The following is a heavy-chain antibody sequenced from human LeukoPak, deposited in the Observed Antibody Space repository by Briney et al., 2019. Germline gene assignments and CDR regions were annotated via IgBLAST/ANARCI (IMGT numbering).Heavy chain of an antibody. CDR2: ISSSSSYI. V-gene: IGHV3-21*01. CDR1: GFTFSSYS. D-gene: IGHD3-16*02. Sequence: GGSLRLSCAASGFTFSSYSMNWVRQAPGKGLEWVSSISSSSSYIYYADSVKGRFTISRDNAKNSLYLQMNSLRAEDTAVYYCARTSWGSYRYYYFDYWGQGTLVTVSS. CDR3: ARTSWGSYRYYYFDY. J-gene: IGHJ4*02.